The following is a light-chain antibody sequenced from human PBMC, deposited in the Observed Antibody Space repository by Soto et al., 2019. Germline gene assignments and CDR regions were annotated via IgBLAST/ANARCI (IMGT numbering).Light chain of an antibody. J-gene: IGLJ2*01. CDR2: RNN. Sequence: QSVLTQPPSASGTPRQRVTLSFSGSSSNIGSKYVYWYQQLPGTAPKLLMYRNNQRPSGVPDRFSGSKSGTSASLAISGLRSEDEADYYCAAWDAGVSGPAFGGGTKVTVL. CDR1: SSNIGSKY. CDR3: AAWDAGVSGPA. V-gene: IGLV1-47*01.